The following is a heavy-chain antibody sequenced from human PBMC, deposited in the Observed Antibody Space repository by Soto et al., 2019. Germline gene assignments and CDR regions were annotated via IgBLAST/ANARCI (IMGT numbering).Heavy chain of an antibody. J-gene: IGHJ4*02. CDR3: ARDSSGYSAFDE. D-gene: IGHD3-22*01. CDR1: GFPFSSYG. CDR2: IWYDGSNK. V-gene: IGHV3-33*01. Sequence: WSLRLSCAASGFPFSSYGMHWVRQAPGKGLEWVAVIWYDGSNKYYADSVKGRFTISRDNSKNTLYLQMNSLRAEDTAVYYCARDSSGYSAFDEWGQGNLVTVYS.